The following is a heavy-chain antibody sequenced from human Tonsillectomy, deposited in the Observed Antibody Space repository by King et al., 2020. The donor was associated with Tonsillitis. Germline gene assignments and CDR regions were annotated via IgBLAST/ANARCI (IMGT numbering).Heavy chain of an antibody. Sequence: VQLVESGGDLGQPGGSLRLSCAASGFGFSSFAMNLVRQAPGKGLEWVSTISGSGGKRDYADSVEGRFTISRDNSKNIVDLQMDSLRAEDTAIYYCAKGTSRSYSSITTAGAFDIWRQGTMAIVSS. CDR1: GFGFSSFA. D-gene: IGHD3-10*01. V-gene: IGHV3-23*04. J-gene: IGHJ3*02. CDR3: AKGTSRSYSSITTAGAFDI. CDR2: ISGSGGKR.